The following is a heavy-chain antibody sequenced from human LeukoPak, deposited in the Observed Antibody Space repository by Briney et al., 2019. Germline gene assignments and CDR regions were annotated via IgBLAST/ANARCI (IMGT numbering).Heavy chain of an antibody. Sequence: PSETLSLTCAVYGGSFSGYYWSWIRQPPGKGLEWIGYIYYSGSTNYNPSLKSRVTISVDTSKNQFSLKLSSVTAADTAVYYCARQGPVVVPAARGVYFDYWGQGTLVTVSS. J-gene: IGHJ4*02. CDR1: GGSFSGYY. CDR2: IYYSGST. V-gene: IGHV4-59*08. CDR3: ARQGPVVVPAARGVYFDY. D-gene: IGHD2-2*01.